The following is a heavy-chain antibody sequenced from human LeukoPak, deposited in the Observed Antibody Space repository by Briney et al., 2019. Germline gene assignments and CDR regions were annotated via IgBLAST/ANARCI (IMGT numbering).Heavy chain of an antibody. V-gene: IGHV3-23*01. J-gene: IGHJ4*02. CDR2: ISGSGGST. D-gene: IGHD2-2*01. CDR1: GFTFSSYA. Sequence: GGSLRLSCAASGFTFSSYAMSWVRQAPGKGLEWVSAISGSGGSTYYADSVKGRFTISRDNSKNTLYLQMNSLRAEDTAVYYCAKVSGSYCSSTSCYGLRWGQGTLVTVSS. CDR3: AKVSGSYCSSTSCYGLR.